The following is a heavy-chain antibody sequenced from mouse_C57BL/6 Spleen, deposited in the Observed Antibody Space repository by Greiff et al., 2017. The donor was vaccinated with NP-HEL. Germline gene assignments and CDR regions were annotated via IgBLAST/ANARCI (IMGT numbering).Heavy chain of an antibody. CDR1: GYTFTSYW. CDR2: IYPGSGST. J-gene: IGHJ4*01. V-gene: IGHV1-55*01. CDR3: AREGGYYAMDY. Sequence: QVQLKQPGAELVKPGASVKMSCKASGYTFTSYWITWVKQRPGQGLEWIGDIYPGSGSTNYNEKFKSKATLTVDTSSSTAYMQLSSLTSEDSAVYYCAREGGYYAMDYWGQGTSVTVSS.